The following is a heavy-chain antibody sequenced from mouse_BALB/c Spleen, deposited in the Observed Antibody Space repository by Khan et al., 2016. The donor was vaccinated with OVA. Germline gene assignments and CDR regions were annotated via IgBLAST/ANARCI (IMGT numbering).Heavy chain of an antibody. D-gene: IGHD1-1*01. Sequence: EVELVESGGGLVQSGGSRKLSCAASGFTFTSYGMHWIRQAPEKGLEWVAYISSDSNTIYYADTVKGRFTISRDNPKNTLCLQRTSLRSGDTAMYFCATSYFYGYYFDYWGQGTTLTVSS. J-gene: IGHJ2*01. CDR2: ISSDSNTI. CDR3: ATSYFYGYYFDY. CDR1: GFTFTSYG. V-gene: IGHV5-17*02.